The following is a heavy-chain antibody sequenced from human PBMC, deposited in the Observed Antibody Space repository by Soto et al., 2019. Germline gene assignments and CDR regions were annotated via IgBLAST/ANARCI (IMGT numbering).Heavy chain of an antibody. V-gene: IGHV3-73*01. D-gene: IGHD1-26*01. Sequence: EVQLVESGGGLVQPGGSLKLSCAASGFTFSGSAMHWVRQASGKGLEWVGRIRSKANSYATAYAASVKGRFTISRDDSKNTAYLQMNSLKTEDTAVYYCTRHISGNAFDIWGQGTMVTVSS. CDR1: GFTFSGSA. J-gene: IGHJ3*02. CDR2: IRSKANSYAT. CDR3: TRHISGNAFDI.